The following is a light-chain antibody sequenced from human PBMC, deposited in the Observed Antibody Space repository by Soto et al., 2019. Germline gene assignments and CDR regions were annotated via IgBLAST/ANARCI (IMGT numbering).Light chain of an antibody. CDR1: QSVRINY. V-gene: IGKV3-20*01. CDR3: HQYGYGVDT. Sequence: EIVLTQSPGTLSLSPGEIATLSCSASQSVRINYLAWYQQQPGQAPRLLIFGTSSRATGIPDRFSGSGSGTDFTLTISRLEPEDSAVYICHQYGYGVDTFGQGTKLEIK. CDR2: GTS. J-gene: IGKJ2*01.